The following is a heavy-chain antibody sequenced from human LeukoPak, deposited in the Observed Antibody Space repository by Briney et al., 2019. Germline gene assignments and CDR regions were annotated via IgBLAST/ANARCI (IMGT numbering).Heavy chain of an antibody. CDR3: ARDPPYCYDSSGCMDV. J-gene: IGHJ6*02. CDR1: GFTFSSYS. D-gene: IGHD3-22*01. V-gene: IGHV3-21*01. CDR2: ISSSSSYI. Sequence: GGSLRLSCAASGFTFSSYSMNWVRQAPGKGLEWVSSISSSSSYIYYADSVKGRFTISRDNAKNSLYLQMNSLRAEDTAVYYCARDPPYCYDSSGCMDVWGQGTTVTVSS.